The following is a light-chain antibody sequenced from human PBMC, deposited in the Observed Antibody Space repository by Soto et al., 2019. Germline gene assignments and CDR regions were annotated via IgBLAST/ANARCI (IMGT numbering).Light chain of an antibody. J-gene: IGKJ4*01. CDR3: QQYGSVPLT. Sequence: EIVLTQSPGTVSLSPGERATLSCRASESVSTNYLAWYQQKPGQAPRLLISGASSRATGIPDRFSGSGSGADFTLTINRLEPEDFALYYCQQYGSVPLTFGGGTKVEIK. CDR2: GAS. V-gene: IGKV3-20*01. CDR1: ESVSTNY.